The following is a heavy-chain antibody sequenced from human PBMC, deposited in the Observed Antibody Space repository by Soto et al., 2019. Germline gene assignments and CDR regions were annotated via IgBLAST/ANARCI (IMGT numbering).Heavy chain of an antibody. CDR2: ISSSSSTI. CDR3: ARASSSTTSKYYYYYMDV. Sequence: GGSLRLSCAASGFTFSSYSMNWVRQAPGKGLEWVSYISSSSSTIYYADSVKGRFTISRDNAKNSLYLQMNSLRAEDTAVYYCARASSSTTSKYYYYYMDVWGKGTTVTVSS. J-gene: IGHJ6*03. CDR1: GFTFSSYS. D-gene: IGHD3-10*01. V-gene: IGHV3-48*01.